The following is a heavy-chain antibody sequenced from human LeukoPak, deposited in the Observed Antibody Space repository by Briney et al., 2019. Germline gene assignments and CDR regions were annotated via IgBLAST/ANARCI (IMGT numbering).Heavy chain of an antibody. J-gene: IGHJ6*03. Sequence: PGGSLRLSCAASGFTFSNYWMHWVRQAPGKGLVWISRIDGDGTTANYAESVKGRFTISRDNANNTLYLQINSLSAEDTAVYYCYVHHYYYYMDVRGKGTTVTVSS. D-gene: IGHD3-16*01. CDR3: YVHHYYYYMDV. V-gene: IGHV3-74*01. CDR1: GFTFSNYW. CDR2: IDGDGTTA.